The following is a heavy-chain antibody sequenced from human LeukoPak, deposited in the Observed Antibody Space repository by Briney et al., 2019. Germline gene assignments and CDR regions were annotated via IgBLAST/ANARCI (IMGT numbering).Heavy chain of an antibody. J-gene: IGHJ4*02. Sequence: PGGSLRLSCAASGFTFSSYGMHWVRQAPGKGLEWVAVISYDGSNKDYADSVKGRFTISRDNSKNTLYLQMNSLRAEDTAVYYCAKVGSSSSWYKDYWGQGTLVTVSS. CDR2: ISYDGSNK. V-gene: IGHV3-30*18. D-gene: IGHD6-13*01. CDR1: GFTFSSYG. CDR3: AKVGSSSSWYKDY.